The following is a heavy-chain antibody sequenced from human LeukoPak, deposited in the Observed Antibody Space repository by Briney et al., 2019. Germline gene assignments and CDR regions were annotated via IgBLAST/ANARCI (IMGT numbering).Heavy chain of an antibody. J-gene: IGHJ6*03. Sequence: GGSLRLSCAASGFTFSSYSMNWVRQAPGKGLEWVSSISSSSSYIYYADSVKGRFTISRDNAKNSLYLQMNSLRAEDTAVYYCASLGQLVSYYYYYMDVWGKGTTVTVSS. CDR3: ASLGQLVSYYYYYMDV. CDR2: ISSSSSYI. CDR1: GFTFSSYS. V-gene: IGHV3-21*01. D-gene: IGHD6-6*01.